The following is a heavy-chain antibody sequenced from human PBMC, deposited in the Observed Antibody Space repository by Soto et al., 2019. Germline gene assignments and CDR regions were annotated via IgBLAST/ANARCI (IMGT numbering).Heavy chain of an antibody. CDR1: GFTFCSYA. J-gene: IGHJ4*02. CDR2: ISGSGCST. V-gene: IGHV3-23*01. CDR3: TRVQNWNFDS. Sequence: TGGGPRLSCAASGFTFCSYAMSWVRQAPGKGLEWFSAISGSGCSTYYGDSVKGRFTISRDNSKNTLYLQMNSLRAEDTAVYYCTRVQNWNFDSWGQGTLVTVSS. D-gene: IGHD3-3*01.